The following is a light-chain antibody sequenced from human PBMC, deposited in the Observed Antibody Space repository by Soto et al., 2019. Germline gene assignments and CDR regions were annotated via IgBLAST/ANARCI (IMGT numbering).Light chain of an antibody. Sequence: QSVLTQPPSASGTPGQRVTISCSGSSSNIGSNYVYWYQQLPGTAPKLLIYRNNQRPSGVPDRFSGSKSVTSASLAISGLRCEDEADYYFAARADSLNGAVFGGCTQLTVL. CDR2: RNN. CDR3: AARADSLNGAV. V-gene: IGLV1-47*01. CDR1: SSNIGSNY. J-gene: IGLJ7*01.